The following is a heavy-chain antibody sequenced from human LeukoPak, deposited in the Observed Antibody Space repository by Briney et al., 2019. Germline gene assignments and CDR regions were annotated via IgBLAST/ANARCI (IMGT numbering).Heavy chain of an antibody. J-gene: IGHJ4*02. Sequence: PGGSVRLSCAASGFTVSSNYMRWVRQAPGEGLEWVSVIDSGGSTYYADSVKGRFTIFRDNAKNTLNLQMNSLRAEDTAVYYCARYGSGYDLIDYWGQGTLVTVSS. CDR3: ARYGSGYDLIDY. CDR1: GFTVSSNY. CDR2: IDSGGST. D-gene: IGHD5-12*01. V-gene: IGHV3-53*01.